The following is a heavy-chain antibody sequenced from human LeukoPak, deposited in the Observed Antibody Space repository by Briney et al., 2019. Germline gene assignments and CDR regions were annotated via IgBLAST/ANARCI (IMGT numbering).Heavy chain of an antibody. CDR2: IYYSGST. CDR1: SGSISSSSHY. Sequence: SETLSPTCTVSSGSISSSSHYWGWIRQPPGKGLEWIASIYYSGSTYYNPSLKSRVTISVDTSKNQFSLKLSSVTAADAAVYYCARARGSSLDFEYWGQGTLVTVSS. J-gene: IGHJ4*02. V-gene: IGHV4-39*07. CDR3: ARARGSSLDFEY. D-gene: IGHD1-26*01.